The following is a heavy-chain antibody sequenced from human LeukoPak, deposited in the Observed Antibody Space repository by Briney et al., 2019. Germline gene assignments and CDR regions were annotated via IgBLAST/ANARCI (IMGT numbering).Heavy chain of an antibody. J-gene: IGHJ4*02. CDR2: IRGSPGTT. D-gene: IGHD3-22*01. CDR1: GFTFSSYE. V-gene: IGHV3-48*03. CDR3: ARGGDNERSGYYYDL. Sequence: GGSLRLSCAASGFTFSSYEMNWVCQAPGKGLEGVAHIRGSPGTTYYADSVKGRFTISRDNATDSLYLQMNTLRGEDTGVYYCARGGDNERSGYYYDLWGEGTLVTVS.